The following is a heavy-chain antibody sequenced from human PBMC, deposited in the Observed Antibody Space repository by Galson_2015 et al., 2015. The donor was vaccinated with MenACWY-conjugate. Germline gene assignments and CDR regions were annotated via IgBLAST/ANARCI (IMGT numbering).Heavy chain of an antibody. CDR1: GYTFTKYY. D-gene: IGHD2-21*01. J-gene: IGHJ4*02. CDR3: TQDPNIMSMIARDY. CDR2: LFPTNGDT. Sequence: SVKVSCKASGYTFTKYYLHWVRQAPGQAPKWMGILFPTNGDTAYAPKFQGRLTMTRETSTSTAYMELSSLRLEDTAVYYCTQDPNIMSMIARDYWGQGTLVTVSS. V-gene: IGHV1-46*03.